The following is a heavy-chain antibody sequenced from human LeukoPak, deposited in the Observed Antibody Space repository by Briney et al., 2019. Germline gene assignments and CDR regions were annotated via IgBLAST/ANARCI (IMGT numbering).Heavy chain of an antibody. CDR1: GGTFSSYA. J-gene: IGHJ4*02. V-gene: IGHV1-69*04. CDR3: ARGIVGATPLAFGY. Sequence: GAAVNVSCKASGGTFSSYAISWVRQAPGQGLEWMGRIIPILGIANYAQKFQGRVTITADKSTSTAYMELSSLRSEDTAVYYCARGIVGATPLAFGYWGQGTLVTVYS. D-gene: IGHD1-26*01. CDR2: IIPILGIA.